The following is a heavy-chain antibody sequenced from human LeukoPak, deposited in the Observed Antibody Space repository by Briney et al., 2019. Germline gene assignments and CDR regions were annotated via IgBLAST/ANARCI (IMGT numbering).Heavy chain of an antibody. J-gene: IGHJ4*02. Sequence: SETLSPTCTVSGGSISSYYWSWIRQPPGKGLEWIGYIYYSGSTNYNPSLKSRVTISVDTSKNQFSLKLSSVTAADTAVYYCARCSSTSCYYVYWGQGTLVTVSS. V-gene: IGHV4-59*01. CDR3: ARCSSTSCYYVY. CDR1: GGSISSYY. D-gene: IGHD2-2*01. CDR2: IYYSGST.